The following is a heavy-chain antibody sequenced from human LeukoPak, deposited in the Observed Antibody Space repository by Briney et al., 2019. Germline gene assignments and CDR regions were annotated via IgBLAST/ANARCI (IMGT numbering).Heavy chain of an antibody. J-gene: IGHJ5*02. CDR1: GLRLGDNW. CDR2: IDNDGRHT. CDR3: ARDRPHNWFDP. V-gene: IGHV3-74*01. Sequence: RRSVGLSWEASGLRLGDNWMHWLHQATGKGLEWVSRIDNDGRHTIYADSVKARFTISRDNAKNIVYLQMNSLRVEDTAVYYCARDRPHNWFDPWGQGTLVTVST.